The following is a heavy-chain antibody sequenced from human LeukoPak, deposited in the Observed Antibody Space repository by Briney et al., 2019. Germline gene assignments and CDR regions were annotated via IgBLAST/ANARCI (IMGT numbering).Heavy chain of an antibody. CDR3: ARVIAARRGYYYYYMDV. CDR1: GGSFSGYY. CDR2: INHSGST. Sequence: SETLSLTCAVYGGSFSGYYWSWIRQPPGKGLEWIGEINHSGSTNYNPSLKSRVTISVDTSKNQFSLKLSSVTAADTAVYYCARVIAARRGYYYYYMDVWGKGTTVTVSS. V-gene: IGHV4-34*01. J-gene: IGHJ6*03. D-gene: IGHD6-6*01.